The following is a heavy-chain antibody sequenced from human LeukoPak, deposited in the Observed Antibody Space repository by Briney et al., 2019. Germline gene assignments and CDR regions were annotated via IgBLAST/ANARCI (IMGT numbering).Heavy chain of an antibody. CDR2: ISNTGIT. V-gene: IGHV4-59*01. Sequence: SETLSLTCTVSGGSISTYYWHWIRQPPGKGLEWIGYISNTGITTYNPSLKSRVTISVDTSKSQFSLKLSSVTAADTAVYYCARSGGYSSSWSLWGQGTLVTVSS. D-gene: IGHD6-13*01. CDR1: GGSISTYY. CDR3: ARSGGYSSSWSL. J-gene: IGHJ4*02.